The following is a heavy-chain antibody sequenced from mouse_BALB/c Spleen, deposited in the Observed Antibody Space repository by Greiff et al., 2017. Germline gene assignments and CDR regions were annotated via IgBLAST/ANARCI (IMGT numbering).Heavy chain of an antibody. V-gene: IGHV14-4*02. CDR2: IDPENGDT. J-gene: IGHJ2*01. Sequence: EVQLQQSGAELVRSGASVKLSCTASGFNIKDYYMHWVKQRPEQGLEWIGWIDPENGDTEYAPKFQGKATMTADTSSNTAYLQLSSLTSEDTAVYYCNAVYDGNYGYWGQGTTLTVSS. CDR3: NAVYDGNYGY. CDR1: GFNIKDYY. D-gene: IGHD2-1*01.